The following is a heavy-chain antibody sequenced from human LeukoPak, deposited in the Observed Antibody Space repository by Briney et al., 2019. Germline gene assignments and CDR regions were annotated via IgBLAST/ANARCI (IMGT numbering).Heavy chain of an antibody. CDR2: VHLDGRT. CDR1: GGSISSTNW. CDR3: AREGGFYRPLDY. J-gene: IGHJ4*02. D-gene: IGHD3-3*01. V-gene: IGHV4-4*02. Sequence: KPSGTLSLTCAVSGGSISSTNWWTWVRQPPGKGLEWIGEVHLDGRTNYNPSLESRLTMSVDVSENQVSLKLTSVTAADTAVYYCAREGGFYRPLDYSGQGTLVTVSS.